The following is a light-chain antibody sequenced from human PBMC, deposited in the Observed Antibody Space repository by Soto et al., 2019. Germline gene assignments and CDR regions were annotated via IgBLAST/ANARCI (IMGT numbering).Light chain of an antibody. Sequence: EIVLTQSPATLSLSLGERATLSCRASQNINTYLVWYQQKPGQAPRLLIYDASKRAIGVPDRFSGSGSRTDFTLTISSLAPEDFALYSFQQRNSWPRAFGGGTKVEIK. CDR1: QNINTY. V-gene: IGKV3-11*01. CDR2: DAS. J-gene: IGKJ4*01. CDR3: QQRNSWPRA.